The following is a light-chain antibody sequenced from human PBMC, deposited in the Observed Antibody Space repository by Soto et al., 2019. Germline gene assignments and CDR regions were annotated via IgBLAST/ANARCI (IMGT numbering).Light chain of an antibody. V-gene: IGKV1D-8*03. CDR2: AAS. Sequence: VIFMPHSASLLSASTGGRVTIMCRMSQGISSYLAWYQQKPGKAPELLIYAASSLQSGVPSRYSGSGSGTDFTLTISSLQPEDFTTYYCQQSYSTPFPFGQGTRLEIK. CDR3: QQSYSTPFP. CDR1: QGISSY. J-gene: IGKJ5*01.